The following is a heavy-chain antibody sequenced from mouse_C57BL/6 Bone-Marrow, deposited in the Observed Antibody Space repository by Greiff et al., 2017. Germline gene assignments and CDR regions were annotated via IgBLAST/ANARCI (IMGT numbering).Heavy chain of an antibody. V-gene: IGHV1-76*01. CDR2: IYPGSGNT. J-gene: IGHJ4*01. Sequence: QVQLKESGAELVRPGASVKLSCKASGYTFTDYYINWVKQRPGQGLEWIARIYPGSGNTYYNEKFKGKATLTADTSSSTAYMQLSSLTSEDSAVYYCANQLRLHYYAMDYWGQGTSVTVSS. D-gene: IGHD3-2*02. CDR3: ANQLRLHYYAMDY. CDR1: GYTFTDYY.